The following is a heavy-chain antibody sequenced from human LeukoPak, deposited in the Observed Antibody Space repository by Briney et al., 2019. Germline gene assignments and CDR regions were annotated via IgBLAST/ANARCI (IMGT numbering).Heavy chain of an antibody. CDR3: ARSIVVVPAAIMSRRQFDY. Sequence: GGSLQLSCPAPGFTFTSSAMHWARQAPVQGLDRLAVISYDGSNKYYAYPVNGRFTISRDNSKNTLYLHMNSLRAEDTAVYSCARSIVVVPAAIMSRRQFDYWGQGTLVTVSS. J-gene: IGHJ4*02. D-gene: IGHD2-2*02. CDR1: GFTFTSSA. V-gene: IGHV3-30-3*01. CDR2: ISYDGSNK.